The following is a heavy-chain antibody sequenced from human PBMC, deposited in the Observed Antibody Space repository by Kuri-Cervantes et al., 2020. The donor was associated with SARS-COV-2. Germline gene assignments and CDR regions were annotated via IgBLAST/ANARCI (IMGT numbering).Heavy chain of an antibody. V-gene: IGHV3-53*01. CDR2: IYSGGST. J-gene: IGHJ4*02. D-gene: IGHD5-18*01. CDR3: ASSHGYSYGWVY. Sequence: GESLKISCAASGFTVSSNYMSWVRQAPGKGLEWVSVIYSGGSTYYADSVKGRFTISRDNSKNTLYLQMNSLRAEDTAVYYCASSHGYSYGWVYWGQGTLVTVSS. CDR1: GFTVSSNY.